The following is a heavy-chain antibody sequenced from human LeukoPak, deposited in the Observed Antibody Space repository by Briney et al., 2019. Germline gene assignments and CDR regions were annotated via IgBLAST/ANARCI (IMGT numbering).Heavy chain of an antibody. J-gene: IGHJ4*02. CDR2: INKDGSER. Sequence: GGSLRLSCAASGFTFSEHWMTWFRQAPGKGLEGVGNINKDGSERNYGDSVGRFTISRDNVKSLLFLQMNSLRAENTAVYYCARDRTGHNPGDYWGQGTLVTVSA. CDR1: GFTFSEHW. V-gene: IGHV3-7*03. D-gene: IGHD5-24*01. CDR3: ARDRTGHNPGDY.